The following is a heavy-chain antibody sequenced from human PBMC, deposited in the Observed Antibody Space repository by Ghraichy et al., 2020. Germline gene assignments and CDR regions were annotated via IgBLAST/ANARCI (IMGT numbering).Heavy chain of an antibody. D-gene: IGHD1-26*01. CDR2: IDTDSRFT. CDR1: GFTFSSYM. V-gene: IGHV3-74*01. CDR3: ARDIQWEFYDY. Sequence: GESLNISCVASGFTFSSYMMHWVRQAPGKGLVWVSRIDTDSRFTTYEDSVKGRFTVSRDNAKNTLYLQMNRLRAEDTAVYYCARDIQWEFYDYWGQGTLVTVSS. J-gene: IGHJ4*02.